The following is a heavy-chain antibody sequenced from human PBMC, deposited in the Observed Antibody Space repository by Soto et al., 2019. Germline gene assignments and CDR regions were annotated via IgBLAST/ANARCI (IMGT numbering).Heavy chain of an antibody. CDR3: AKQRGGYDRDFDY. Sequence: GGSLRLSCAASGFTVSSNYLSWVRQAPGKGLEWVSVIYSGGSTYYADSVKGRFTISRDNSKNTLYLQMNTLRVEDTAVYYCAKQRGGYDRDFDYWSQGTLVTVSS. V-gene: IGHV3-66*01. J-gene: IGHJ4*02. D-gene: IGHD5-12*01. CDR2: IYSGGST. CDR1: GFTVSSNY.